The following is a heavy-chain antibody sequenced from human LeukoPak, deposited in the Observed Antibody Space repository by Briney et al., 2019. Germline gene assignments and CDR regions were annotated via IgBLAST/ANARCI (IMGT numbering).Heavy chain of an antibody. CDR3: ARDAGWGYYDL. J-gene: IGHJ4*02. D-gene: IGHD1-26*01. CDR1: GFTFSTSW. V-gene: IGHV3-7*01. Sequence: PGGSLRLSCVASGFTFSTSWVTWVRQAPGKGLEWVANIDKHGSGKYYVDSVKGRFAISRDYASNSLFLQMNSLRVEDTSVYYCARDAGWGYYDLWGQGTPVTVSS. CDR2: IDKHGSGK.